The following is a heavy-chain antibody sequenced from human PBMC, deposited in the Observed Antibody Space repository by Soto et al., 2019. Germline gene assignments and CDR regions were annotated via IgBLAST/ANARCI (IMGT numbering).Heavy chain of an antibody. CDR3: ARDRVSYALAY. Sequence: QVQLVQSGAEVKKPGASVKVSCKASGYTFTSYGISWVRQAPGKGLEWMGWISANNGKTNYAQNLQGRVTMATDTSTSTAYMELRSLRSDDTAVYFCARDRVSYALAYWRQGTLVTVSS. V-gene: IGHV1-18*01. CDR1: GYTFTSYG. D-gene: IGHD1-26*01. CDR2: ISANNGKT. J-gene: IGHJ4*02.